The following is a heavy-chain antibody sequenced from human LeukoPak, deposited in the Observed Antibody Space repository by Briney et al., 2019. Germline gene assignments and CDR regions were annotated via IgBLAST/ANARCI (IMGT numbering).Heavy chain of an antibody. CDR1: GDSVSSNSAA. D-gene: IGHD2-21*02. V-gene: IGHV6-1*01. J-gene: IGHJ4*02. CDR2: TYYRSKWYS. Sequence: SQTLSLTCAISGDSVSSNSAAWNWIRQSPSRGLEWLGRTYYRSKWYSDYAVSVKSRITNSADTSKNQFSLQLNSVTPEDTAVYYCARAGGDSWYFDYWGQGTLVTVSS. CDR3: ARAGGDSWYFDY.